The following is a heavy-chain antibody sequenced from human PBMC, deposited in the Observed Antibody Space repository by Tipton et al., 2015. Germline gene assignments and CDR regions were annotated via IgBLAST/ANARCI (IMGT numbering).Heavy chain of an antibody. J-gene: IGHJ4*02. CDR3: ARARGRHGGLFDS. CDR1: GGSVSSGSFY. V-gene: IGHV4-61*01. D-gene: IGHD4-23*01. Sequence: TLSLTCTVSGGSVSSGSFYWSWIRQPPGKGLDWIGYIYYSGSTNYNPSLKSRVSISVDTSKSQFFLKLNSVTAADTAVYYCARARGRHGGLFDSWGQGILVTVSS. CDR2: IYYSGST.